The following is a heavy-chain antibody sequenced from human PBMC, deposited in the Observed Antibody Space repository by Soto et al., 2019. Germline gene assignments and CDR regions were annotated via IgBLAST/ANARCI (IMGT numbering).Heavy chain of an antibody. CDR3: VRVKRQGGTWHNSYCMDV. J-gene: IGHJ6*02. Sequence: QVQLVQSGAEVKKPGASVKVSCKVSGYSLSEFSLHWVRQAPGKGLEWMGGFDPENGETTYAQKFEGRLTMTEDTSAETAYMELRRLRFEDTAMYYCVRVKRQGGTWHNSYCMDVWGQGKTVTVSS. CDR1: GYSLSEFS. V-gene: IGHV1-24*01. D-gene: IGHD1-1*01. CDR2: FDPENGET.